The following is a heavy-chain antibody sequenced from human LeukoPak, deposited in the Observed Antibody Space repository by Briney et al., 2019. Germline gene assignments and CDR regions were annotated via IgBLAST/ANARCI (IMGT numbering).Heavy chain of an antibody. CDR2: ISDSGNT. Sequence: GGSLRLSCAASGFTLSSYAMSWVRQAPGKGLEWVSAISDSGNTYHADSVKGRFTISRDNSKNTLYLQMNSLRAEDTAVYYCASSPELWFGELLQFDYWGQGTLVTVSS. D-gene: IGHD3-10*01. CDR3: ASSPELWFGELLQFDY. J-gene: IGHJ4*02. V-gene: IGHV3-23*01. CDR1: GFTLSSYA.